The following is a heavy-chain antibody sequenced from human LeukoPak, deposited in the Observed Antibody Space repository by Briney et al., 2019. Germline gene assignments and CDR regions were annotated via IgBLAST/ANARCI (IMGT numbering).Heavy chain of an antibody. V-gene: IGHV4-59*08. D-gene: IGHD5-18*01. CDR2: IYYSGST. CDR3: ARLHVPRPIQLWFNWFDP. Sequence: SETLSLTCTVSGGSISSYYWSWIRQPPGKGLEWIGYIYYSGSTNYNPSLKSRVTISVDTSKNQFSLKLSSVTAADTAVYYCARLHVPRPIQLWFNWFDPWGQGALVTVSS. J-gene: IGHJ5*02. CDR1: GGSISSYY.